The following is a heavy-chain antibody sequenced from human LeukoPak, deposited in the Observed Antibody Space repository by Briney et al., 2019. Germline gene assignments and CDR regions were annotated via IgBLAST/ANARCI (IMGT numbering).Heavy chain of an antibody. Sequence: PGGSLRLSCAVSGFAFGSEAMSWVRQSPARGLEWVASISPGGGTTYYADYVKGRFTISRDNSKNTLFLQMNSLRAEDTAVYYCAKDLYTAPYGMDVWGQGTTVTVSS. V-gene: IGHV3-23*01. CDR2: ISPGGGTT. D-gene: IGHD5-18*01. CDR3: AKDLYTAPYGMDV. J-gene: IGHJ6*02. CDR1: GFAFGSEA.